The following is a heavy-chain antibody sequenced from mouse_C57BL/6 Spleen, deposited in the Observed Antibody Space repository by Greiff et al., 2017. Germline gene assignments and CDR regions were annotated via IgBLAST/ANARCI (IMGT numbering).Heavy chain of an antibody. Sequence: VQLQQSGPELVKPGASVKISCKASGYAFSSSWMNWVKQRPGKGLEWIGRIYPGDGDTNYNGKFKGKATLTADKSSSTAYMQLSSLTSEDSAVYFCAREGGYYLYAMDYWGKGTSVTVSS. D-gene: IGHD2-3*01. CDR2: IYPGDGDT. V-gene: IGHV1-82*01. CDR3: AREGGYYLYAMDY. J-gene: IGHJ4*01. CDR1: GYAFSSSW.